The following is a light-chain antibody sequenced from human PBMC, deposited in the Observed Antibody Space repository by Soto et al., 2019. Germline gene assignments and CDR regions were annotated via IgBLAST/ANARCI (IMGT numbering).Light chain of an antibody. Sequence: EIVMTQSPATLSVSPGERATLPCRASQSVSSSLAWYQQKPGQAPRLLIYGASTRATGIPARFSGSGSGTEFTLTISSLQSEDFAVYYCQQYYDWPRTFGQGTKVEIK. CDR3: QQYYDWPRT. V-gene: IGKV3-15*01. J-gene: IGKJ1*01. CDR2: GAS. CDR1: QSVSSS.